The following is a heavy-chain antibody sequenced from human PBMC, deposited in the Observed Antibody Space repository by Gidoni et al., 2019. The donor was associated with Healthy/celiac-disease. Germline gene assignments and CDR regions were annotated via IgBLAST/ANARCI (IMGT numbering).Heavy chain of an antibody. CDR3: ARDGVDIVVVPAATALYYFDY. V-gene: IGHV3-30-3*01. CDR1: GFTFRSYA. J-gene: IGHJ4*02. D-gene: IGHD2-2*01. Sequence: QVQLVESGGGVVQPGRSRRLPCAASGFTFRSYAMHWVRQAPGKGLEWVAVISYDGSNKYYADSEKGRFTISRDNSKNTLYLQMNSLRAEDTAVYYCARDGVDIVVVPAATALYYFDYWGQGTLVTVSS. CDR2: ISYDGSNK.